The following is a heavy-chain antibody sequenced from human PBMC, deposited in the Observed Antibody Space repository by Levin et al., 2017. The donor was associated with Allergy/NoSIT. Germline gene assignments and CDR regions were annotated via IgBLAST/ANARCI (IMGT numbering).Heavy chain of an antibody. CDR1: GYSFTSYW. D-gene: IGHD3-9*01. CDR3: ARLHYDILTGYYTGLSGDY. J-gene: IGHJ4*02. V-gene: IGHV5-10-1*01. CDR2: IDPSDSYT. Sequence: GESLKISCKGSGYSFTSYWISWVRQMPGKGLEWMGRIDPSDSYTNYSPSFQGHVTISADKSISTAYLQWSSLKASDTAMYYCARLHYDILTGYYTGLSGDYWGQGTLVTVSS.